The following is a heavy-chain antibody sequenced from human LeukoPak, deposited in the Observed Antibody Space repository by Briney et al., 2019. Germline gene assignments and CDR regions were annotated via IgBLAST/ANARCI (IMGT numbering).Heavy chain of an antibody. V-gene: IGHV4-59*12. CDR2: IYYSGST. Sequence: SETLSLTCTVSGGSISSYYWSWIRQPPGKGLEWIGYIYYSGSTNYNPSLKSRVTISVDTSKNQFSLKLSSVTAADTAVYYCATDYYDSSGYYMPGYWGQGTLVTVSS. J-gene: IGHJ4*02. D-gene: IGHD3-22*01. CDR1: GGSISSYY. CDR3: ATDYYDSSGYYMPGY.